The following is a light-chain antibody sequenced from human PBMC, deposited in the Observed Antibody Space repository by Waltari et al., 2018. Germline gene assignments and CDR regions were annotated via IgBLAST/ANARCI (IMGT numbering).Light chain of an antibody. Sequence: EIVLTQSPGTLSLSPGERATLPCRTSQSVTIYLAWYQQKPGQPPRLLIYETSKRATGIPSRFTGSGSGTDFTLTISSLEPEDFAVYYCQYRTNWPLTFGGGTKVEMK. J-gene: IGKJ4*01. CDR3: QYRTNWPLT. CDR1: QSVTIY. V-gene: IGKV3-11*01. CDR2: ETS.